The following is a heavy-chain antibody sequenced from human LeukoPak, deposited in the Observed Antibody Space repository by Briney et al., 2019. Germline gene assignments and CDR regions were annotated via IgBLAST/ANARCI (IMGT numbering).Heavy chain of an antibody. J-gene: IGHJ4*02. D-gene: IGHD1-1*01. V-gene: IGHV4-39*01. CDR1: GGSMSSSSYY. CDR2: IYYSGST. CDR3: ARHRWDGTFNFDY. Sequence: SETLSLTCTVSGGSMSSSSYYWGWIRQPPGKGLEWIGSIYYSGSTYYSPSLKSRVTISVDTSKNQFSLKLSSVTAADTAVYYCARHRWDGTFNFDYWGQGTLVPVSS.